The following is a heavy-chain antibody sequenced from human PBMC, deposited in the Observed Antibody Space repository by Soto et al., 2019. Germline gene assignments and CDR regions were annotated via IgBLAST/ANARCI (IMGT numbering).Heavy chain of an antibody. J-gene: IGHJ4*02. CDR3: ARAWSTGSSGHLYFDS. CDR2: IYYSGST. D-gene: IGHD1-1*01. CDR1: GGSISSYY. Sequence: SETLSLTCTVSGGSISSYYWSWIRQPPGKGLEWIGYIYYSGSTNYNPSLKSRVTISVDTSKNQFSLKLSSVTAADTAVYYCARAWSTGSSGHLYFDSWGQGTLFTVSS. V-gene: IGHV4-59*01.